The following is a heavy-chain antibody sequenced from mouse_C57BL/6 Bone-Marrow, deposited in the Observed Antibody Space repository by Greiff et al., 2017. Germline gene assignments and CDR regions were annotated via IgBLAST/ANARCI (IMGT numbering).Heavy chain of an antibody. D-gene: IGHD1-1*01. J-gene: IGHJ4*01. CDR2: IYPGSGST. Sequence: VKLQQPGAELVKPGASVKMSCKASGYTFTSYWITWVKQRPGQGLAWIGDIYPGSGSTNYNEKFKSKATLTVDTSSSTAYMQLSSLTSEDSAVYYCARWGITTVVEAMDYWGQGTSVTVSS. V-gene: IGHV1-55*01. CDR3: ARWGITTVVEAMDY. CDR1: GYTFTSYW.